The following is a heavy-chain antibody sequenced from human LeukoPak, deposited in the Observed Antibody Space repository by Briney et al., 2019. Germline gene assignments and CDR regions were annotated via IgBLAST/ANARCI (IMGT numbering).Heavy chain of an antibody. J-gene: IGHJ4*02. V-gene: IGHV3-21*01. Sequence: GGSLRLPCAASGFTFTTYSMHWVRQAPGKGLEWVSSISSSSSYIYYADSVKGRFTISRDNARNSLYLQMNSLRAEDTAVYYCATVRPGFCSSTTCYTDYWGQGTLVTVSS. CDR3: ATVRPGFCSSTTCYTDY. CDR1: GFTFTTYS. CDR2: ISSSSSYI. D-gene: IGHD2-2*02.